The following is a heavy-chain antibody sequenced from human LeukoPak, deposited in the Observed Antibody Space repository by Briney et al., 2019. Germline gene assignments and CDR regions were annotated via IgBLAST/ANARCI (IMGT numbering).Heavy chain of an antibody. CDR2: ISWNSGSI. J-gene: IGHJ4*02. D-gene: IGHD2-21*02. CDR3: AKDKTEGYCGGACYWGGFDY. V-gene: IGHV3-9*01. CDR1: GFTFDDYA. Sequence: PGRSLRLSCAASGFTFDDYAMPWVRQAPGKGLEWVSGISWNSGSIGYADSVKGRFTISRDNAKNSLYLQMNSLRAEDTALYYCAKDKTEGYCGGACYWGGFDYWGQGTLVTVSS.